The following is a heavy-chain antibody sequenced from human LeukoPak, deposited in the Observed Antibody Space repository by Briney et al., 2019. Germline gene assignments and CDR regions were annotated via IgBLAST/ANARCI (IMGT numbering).Heavy chain of an antibody. CDR3: AKGVVPAAYRYYFDY. J-gene: IGHJ4*02. Sequence: GGSLRLSCAASGFTFSSYAMSWVRQAPGQGLAWVSSISGSGGSTYYTDSVKGRFTISRDNSKNTLHLRMNSLRAEDTAVYYCAKGVVPAAYRYYFDYWGQGTLVTVSS. V-gene: IGHV3-23*01. CDR1: GFTFSSYA. D-gene: IGHD2-2*01. CDR2: ISGSGGST.